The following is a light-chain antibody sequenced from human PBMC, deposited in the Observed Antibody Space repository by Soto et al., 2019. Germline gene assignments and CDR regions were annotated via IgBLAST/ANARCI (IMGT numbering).Light chain of an antibody. CDR3: SSYTTVGAWV. Sequence: QSVLTQPASVSGSPGQSITISCTGTSNDVGRYNFVSWYQQHPGTAPKPMIFGVTNRPSGISDRFSGSKSGNTASLTISGLQAEDEADYYCSSYTTVGAWVFGGGTKVTVL. V-gene: IGLV2-14*01. J-gene: IGLJ3*02. CDR1: SNDVGRYNF. CDR2: GVT.